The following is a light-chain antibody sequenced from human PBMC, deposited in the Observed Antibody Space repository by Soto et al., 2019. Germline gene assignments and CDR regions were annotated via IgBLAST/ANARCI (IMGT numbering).Light chain of an antibody. Sequence: DFVMTQSPDSLAVSLGERATINCKSSQSVLYSSNNKNYLAWYQQKPGQPPKLLIYWASTRESGVPDRFSGSGSGTDFTLTISSLQAEDVAVYYCQQYYSTLTWTFGQGTKVDNK. CDR2: WAS. CDR1: QSVLYSSNNKNY. V-gene: IGKV4-1*01. J-gene: IGKJ1*01. CDR3: QQYYSTLTWT.